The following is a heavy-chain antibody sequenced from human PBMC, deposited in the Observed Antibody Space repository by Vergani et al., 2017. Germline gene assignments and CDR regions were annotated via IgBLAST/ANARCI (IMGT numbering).Heavy chain of an antibody. CDR2: ISDNGGTT. D-gene: IGHD3-10*01. CDR1: GFTFRNYA. Sequence: EVQLLESGGNLVQPGGSLRLSCAASGFTFRNYAMTWVRQAPGKGLEWVSIISDNGGTTYYADSVKGRFTISRDNSKDTLYLQMNSLRAEDTAVYYCARADSWFGELSATGWYFDLWGRGTLVTVSS. V-gene: IGHV3-23*01. CDR3: ARADSWFGELSATGWYFDL. J-gene: IGHJ2*01.